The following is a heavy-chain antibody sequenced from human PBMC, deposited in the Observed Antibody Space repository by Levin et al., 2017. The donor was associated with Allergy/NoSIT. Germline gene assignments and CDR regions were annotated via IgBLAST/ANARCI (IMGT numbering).Heavy chain of an antibody. Sequence: AASVKVSCKASGDTFTNYDINWVRQASGQGLEWMGWMNPYSGNTDYAQKFRGRVTMTRNTSISTAYMELNSLTSDDTAVDSCSRSGGYYGSGTRPYFDYWGQGTLVTVSS. D-gene: IGHD3-10*01. J-gene: IGHJ4*02. V-gene: IGHV1-8*01. CDR1: GDTFTNYD. CDR2: MNPYSGNT. CDR3: SRSGGYYGSGTRPYFDY.